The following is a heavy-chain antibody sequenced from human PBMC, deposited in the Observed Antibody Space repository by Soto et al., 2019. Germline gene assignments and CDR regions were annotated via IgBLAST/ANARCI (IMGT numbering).Heavy chain of an antibody. Sequence: SETLSLTCTVSGGSISSYYRSWIRQPPGKGLEWIGYIYYSGSTNYNPSLKSRVTISVDTSKNQFSLKLSSVTAADTAVYYCARYTYYDFWSGYNYYYYGMDVWGQGTTVTVSS. CDR1: GGSISSYY. V-gene: IGHV4-59*01. CDR2: IYYSGST. D-gene: IGHD3-3*01. J-gene: IGHJ6*02. CDR3: ARYTYYDFWSGYNYYYYGMDV.